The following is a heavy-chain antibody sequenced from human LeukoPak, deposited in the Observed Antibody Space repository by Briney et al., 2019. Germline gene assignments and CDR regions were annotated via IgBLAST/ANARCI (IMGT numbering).Heavy chain of an antibody. CDR2: IIPMSGTA. J-gene: IGHJ4*02. CDR3: ASPVKYYDTWSGYPPFDY. Sequence: SVKVSCKASGGTFSSYAISWVRQAPGQGLEWVGGIIPMSGTANYAQRFQGRVTITADESTSTAYMELSSLRSEDTAIYYCASPVKYYDTWSGYPPFDYWGQGTLVTVSS. CDR1: GGTFSSYA. D-gene: IGHD3-3*01. V-gene: IGHV1-69*13.